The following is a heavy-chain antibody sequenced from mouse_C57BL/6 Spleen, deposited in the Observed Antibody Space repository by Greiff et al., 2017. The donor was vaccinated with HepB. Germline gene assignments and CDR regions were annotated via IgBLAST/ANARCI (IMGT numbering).Heavy chain of an antibody. D-gene: IGHD2-1*01. CDR3: TRRGNSPFYS. CDR2: IDPETGGT. J-gene: IGHJ2*01. CDR1: GYTFTDYE. Sequence: VQLQQSGAELVRPGASVTLSCKASGYTFTDYEMHWVKQTPVHGLEWIGAIDPETGGTAYNQTFKGKAILTADKSSSTAYMELRSLTSEDSAVYYCTRRGNSPFYSWGQGTTLTLAP. V-gene: IGHV1-15*01.